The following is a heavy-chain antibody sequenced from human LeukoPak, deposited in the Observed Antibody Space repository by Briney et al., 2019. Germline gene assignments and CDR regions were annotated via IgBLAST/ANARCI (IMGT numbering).Heavy chain of an antibody. CDR1: GFTFSSYA. CDR2: ISYDGSNK. J-gene: IGHJ6*02. Sequence: GGSLRLSCAASGFTFSSYAMHWVRQAPGKGLEWVAVISYDGSNKYYADSVKGRFTISRDNSKNTLYLQMNSLRAEDTAVYYCARDLYTSKLLWFGELDPHYGMDVWGQGTTVTVSS. D-gene: IGHD3-10*01. V-gene: IGHV3-30-3*01. CDR3: ARDLYTSKLLWFGELDPHYGMDV.